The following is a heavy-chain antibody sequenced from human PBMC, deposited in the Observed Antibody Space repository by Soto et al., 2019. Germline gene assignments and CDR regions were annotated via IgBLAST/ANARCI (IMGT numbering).Heavy chain of an antibody. D-gene: IGHD2-15*01. J-gene: IGHJ3*02. CDR1: GYSITTCG. CDR2: ISGYNGNT. Sequence: GASVKVSCKASGYSITTCGISWVRQAPGQGLEWMGCISGYNGNTKYAQKFQGRVTMTIDSYTSAAYMELKSLRFDDTGIYFCARDRVGRATVVPDDAFDRWGQGTMVTVSS. V-gene: IGHV1-18*01. CDR3: ARDRVGRATVVPDDAFDR.